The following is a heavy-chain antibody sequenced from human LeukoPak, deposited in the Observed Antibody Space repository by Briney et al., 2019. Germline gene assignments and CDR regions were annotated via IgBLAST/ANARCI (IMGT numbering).Heavy chain of an antibody. CDR1: GGSISSGDYF. CDR3: ARSRTIARYYGSGSYPGYFDY. D-gene: IGHD3-10*01. Sequence: KTSETLSLTCTVSGGSISSGDYFWSWIRQPPGKGLEWIGYIYYSGSTYYNPSLKSRVTISVDTSKNQFSLKLSSVTAADTAVYYCARSRTIARYYGSGSYPGYFDYWGQGTLVTVFS. J-gene: IGHJ4*02. CDR2: IYYSGST. V-gene: IGHV4-30-4*01.